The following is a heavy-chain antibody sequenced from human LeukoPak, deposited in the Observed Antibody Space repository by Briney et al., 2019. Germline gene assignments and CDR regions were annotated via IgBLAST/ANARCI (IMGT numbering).Heavy chain of an antibody. Sequence: GGSLRLSCAASGFTFSDYYMSWIRQAPGKGLEWVSYISSSGSTIYYADSVKGRFTISRDNAKNSLYLQMNSLRAEDTAVYYCARAPSPRWDYYYYYYMDVWGKGTTVTVSS. CDR3: ARAPSPRWDYYYYYYMDV. D-gene: IGHD5-24*01. V-gene: IGHV3-11*04. CDR1: GFTFSDYY. CDR2: ISSSGSTI. J-gene: IGHJ6*03.